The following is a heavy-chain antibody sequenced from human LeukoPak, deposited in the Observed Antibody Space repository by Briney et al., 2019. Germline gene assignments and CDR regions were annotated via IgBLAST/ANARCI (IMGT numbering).Heavy chain of an antibody. Sequence: GGSLRLSCAASGFTFSNAWMSWVRQAPGKGLEWVGRIKSKTDGGTTDYAAPVKGRFTISRDDSKSIAYLQMNSLKTEDTAVYYCTREPQPDIVVVVAAYWGQGTLVTVSS. CDR1: GFTFSNAW. V-gene: IGHV3-15*01. CDR3: TREPQPDIVVVVAAY. J-gene: IGHJ4*02. CDR2: IKSKTDGGTT. D-gene: IGHD2-15*01.